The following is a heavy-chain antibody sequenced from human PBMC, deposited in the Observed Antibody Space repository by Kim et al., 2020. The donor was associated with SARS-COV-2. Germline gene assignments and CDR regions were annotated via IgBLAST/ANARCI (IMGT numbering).Heavy chain of an antibody. CDR1: GFTFSDYY. V-gene: IGHV3-11*05. J-gene: IGHJ4*02. Sequence: GGSLRLSCAASGFTFSDYYMSWIRQAPGKGLEWVSYISSSSSYTNYADSVKRRFTISRDNAKNSLYLQMNSLRAEDTAVYYCAREAQGYWYDSSGSIDYWGQGTLVTVSS. CDR2: ISSSSSYT. D-gene: IGHD3-22*01. CDR3: AREAQGYWYDSSGSIDY.